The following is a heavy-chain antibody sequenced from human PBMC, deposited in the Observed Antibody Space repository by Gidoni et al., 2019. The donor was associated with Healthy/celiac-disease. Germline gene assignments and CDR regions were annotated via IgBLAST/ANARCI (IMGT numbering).Heavy chain of an antibody. D-gene: IGHD6-19*01. CDR2: IYYSGGT. Sequence: SRYYWGWIRQPPGKGLEWIGSIYYSGGTYYNPSLKSRVTISVDTSKDQFSLKLGSGTAADTAVYYCARTLSSGLDYWGQGTLVTVSS. J-gene: IGHJ4*02. CDR3: ARTLSSGLDY. CDR1: SRYY. V-gene: IGHV4-39*07.